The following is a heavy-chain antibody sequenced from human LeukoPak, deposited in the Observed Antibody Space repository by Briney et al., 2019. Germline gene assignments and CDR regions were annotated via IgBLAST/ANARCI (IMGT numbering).Heavy chain of an antibody. Sequence: SETLSLTCTVSGGSISSYYWSWIRQPPGKGLEWIGYIYYSGSTNYNPSLKSRVTISVDTSKNQFSLKLSSVTAADTAVYYCARSKVAGYFDYWGQGTLVTVSS. J-gene: IGHJ4*02. D-gene: IGHD6-19*01. CDR2: IYYSGST. V-gene: IGHV4-59*01. CDR3: ARSKVAGYFDY. CDR1: GGSISSYY.